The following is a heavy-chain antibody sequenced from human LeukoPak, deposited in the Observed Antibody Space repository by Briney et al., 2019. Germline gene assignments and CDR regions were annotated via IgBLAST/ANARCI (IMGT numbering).Heavy chain of an antibody. V-gene: IGHV4-30-2*01. CDR1: GGSISSDGYS. CDR3: ARAEYSSSLVNWFDP. D-gene: IGHD6-6*01. J-gene: IGHJ5*02. CDR2: IYHSGST. Sequence: SETLSLTCAVSGGSISSDGYSWSWIRQPPGKGLEWIGYIYHSGSTYYNPSLKSRVTISVDRSKNQFSLKLSSVTAADTAVYYCARAEYSSSLVNWFDPWGQGTLVTVSS.